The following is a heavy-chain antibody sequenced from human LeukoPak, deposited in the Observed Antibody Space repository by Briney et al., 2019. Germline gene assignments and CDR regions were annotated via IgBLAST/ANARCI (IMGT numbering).Heavy chain of an antibody. CDR3: AKGQQWLVRAHAFDI. Sequence: ASVKVSCKASGYTFTSYYMHWVRQAPGQGLDWMGIINPSGGSTTYAQKFQGRVTMTRDTSTSTVYMELSSLRSEDTAVYYCAKGQQWLVRAHAFDIWGQGTMVTVSS. CDR2: INPSGGST. D-gene: IGHD6-19*01. V-gene: IGHV1-46*01. J-gene: IGHJ3*02. CDR1: GYTFTSYY.